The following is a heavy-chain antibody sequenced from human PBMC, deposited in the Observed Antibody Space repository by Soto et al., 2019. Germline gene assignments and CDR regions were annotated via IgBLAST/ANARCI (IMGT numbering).Heavy chain of an antibody. Sequence: QVQLVESGGGVVQPGRSLRLSCAASGFTFSSYGMHWVRQAPGKGLEWVAVISYDGSNKYYADPVKGRFTISRDNSKNTLYLQMNSLRAEDTAVYYCAKDRITMVRGGIGNYYGMDVWGQGTTVTVSS. V-gene: IGHV3-30*18. CDR1: GFTFSSYG. D-gene: IGHD3-10*01. CDR3: AKDRITMVRGGIGNYYGMDV. J-gene: IGHJ6*02. CDR2: ISYDGSNK.